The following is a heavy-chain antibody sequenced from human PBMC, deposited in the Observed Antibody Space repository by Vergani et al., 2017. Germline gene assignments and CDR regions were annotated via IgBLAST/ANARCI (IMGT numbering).Heavy chain of an antibody. CDR2: ISYDGSNK. V-gene: IGHV3-30*01. J-gene: IGHJ4*02. D-gene: IGHD4-23*01. CDR3: ARATSSTVVTPVFDY. CDR1: GFTFSSYA. Sequence: QVQLVESGGGVVQPGRSLRLSCAASGFTFSSYAMHWVRQAPGKGLEWVAVISYDGSNKYYADSVKGRFTISRDNSKNTLYLQMNSLRAEDTAVYYCARATSSTVVTPVFDYWGQGTLVTVSS.